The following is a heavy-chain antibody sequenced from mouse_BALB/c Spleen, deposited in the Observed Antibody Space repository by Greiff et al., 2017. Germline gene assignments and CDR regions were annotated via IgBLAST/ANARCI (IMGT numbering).Heavy chain of an antibody. Sequence: EVNLVESGGGLVQPGGSRKLSCAASGFTFSSFGMHWVRQAPEKGLEWVAYISSGSSTIYYADTVKGRFTISRDNPKNTLFLQMTSLRSEDTAMYYGARYYRYDGGDAMDYWGQGTSVTVSS. V-gene: IGHV5-17*02. CDR3: ARYYRYDGGDAMDY. CDR1: GFTFSSFG. CDR2: ISSGSSTI. D-gene: IGHD2-14*01. J-gene: IGHJ4*01.